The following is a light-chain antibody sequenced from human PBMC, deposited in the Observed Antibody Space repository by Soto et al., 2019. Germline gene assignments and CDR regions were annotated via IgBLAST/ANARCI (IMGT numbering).Light chain of an antibody. CDR2: GAS. J-gene: IGKJ1*01. Sequence: EVVMTQSPATLSVSPGERATLSCRASQTVHTKLAWYQQKPGQAPRLLVYGASSRATGIPDRFSGSGSGTDFTLTISRLEPEDFAVYYCQQYGSSPLTFGQGTKVDIK. CDR1: QTVHTK. CDR3: QQYGSSPLT. V-gene: IGKV3-20*01.